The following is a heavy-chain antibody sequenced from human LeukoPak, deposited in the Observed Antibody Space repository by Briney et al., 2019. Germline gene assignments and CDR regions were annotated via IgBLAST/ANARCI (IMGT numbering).Heavy chain of an antibody. J-gene: IGHJ6*03. CDR2: INPNSGGT. V-gene: IGHV1-2*02. CDR3: ARGCQYQLLIFLYYYMDV. Sequence: GASVKVSCKASGYTFTGYYMHWVQQAPGQGLEWMGWINPNSGGTNYAQKFQGRVTMTRDTSISTAYMELSRLRSDDTAVYYCARGCQYQLLIFLYYYMDVWGKGTTVTISS. D-gene: IGHD2-2*01. CDR1: GYTFTGYY.